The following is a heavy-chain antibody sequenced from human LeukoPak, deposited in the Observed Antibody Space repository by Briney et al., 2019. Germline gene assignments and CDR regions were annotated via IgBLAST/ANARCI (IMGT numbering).Heavy chain of an antibody. V-gene: IGHV3-21*01. D-gene: IGHD3-16*01. CDR1: GFTFIDYW. J-gene: IGHJ4*02. CDR2: FGTRSTSI. Sequence: PGGSLRLSCTASGFTFIDYWIYWIRQAPGKGLEWVSSFGTRSTSIYYARSVTGRFIISRDNAKNSLYLQMNSLRAEDTAVYYCARENDQGFDYWGQGTLVTVSS. CDR3: ARENDQGFDY.